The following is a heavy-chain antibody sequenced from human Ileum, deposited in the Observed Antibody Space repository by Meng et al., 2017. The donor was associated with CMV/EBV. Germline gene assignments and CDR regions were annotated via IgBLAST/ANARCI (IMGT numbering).Heavy chain of an antibody. Sequence: GGSLRLSCAAPGFTFSSYWMSWVRQAPGKGLEWVTNIKQDGSEKYYVDSVKGRFTISRDNAKNSLYLQMNSLRGEDTAVYYCARFRLYNWFDPWGQGTLVTVSS. CDR3: ARFRLYNWFDP. J-gene: IGHJ5*02. V-gene: IGHV3-7*01. CDR2: IKQDGSEK. D-gene: IGHD3-10*01. CDR1: GFTFSSYW.